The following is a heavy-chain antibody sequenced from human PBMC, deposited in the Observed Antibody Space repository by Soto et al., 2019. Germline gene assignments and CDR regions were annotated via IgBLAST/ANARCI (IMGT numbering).Heavy chain of an antibody. CDR2: IKQDGSEK. CDR1: ELSCSTCW. V-gene: IGHV3-7*05. Sequence: ELQLVESGGDLVQPGASLRLSCAGAELSCSTCWMGWVRQSPGKGPEWVANIKQDGSEKFYLDSVKGRFTISRDNAKKSLYLQMISLRAEDTAVYYCTREKNWGQGTLVTVSS. J-gene: IGHJ4*02. CDR3: TREKN.